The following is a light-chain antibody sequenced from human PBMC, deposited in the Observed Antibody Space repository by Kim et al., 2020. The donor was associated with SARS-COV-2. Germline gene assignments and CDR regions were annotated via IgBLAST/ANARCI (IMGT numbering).Light chain of an antibody. V-gene: IGKV1-5*01. CDR2: AVS. Sequence: TLSASVGDTVTITGRASQSITSGLAWYQQKPGKAPKLLIYAVSSLDSGVPSRFSGSGSGTQFTLTIRSLQPDDFATYYCQQHNGYFGGGTKVDIK. CDR3: QQHNGY. J-gene: IGKJ4*01. CDR1: QSITSG.